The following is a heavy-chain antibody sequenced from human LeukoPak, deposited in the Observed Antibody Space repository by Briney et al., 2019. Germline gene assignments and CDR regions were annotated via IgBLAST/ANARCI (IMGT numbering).Heavy chain of an antibody. Sequence: SETLSLTCTVSGGSISSYYWSWIRQPPGKGLEWIGYIYYSGSTNYTPSLKSRVTISVDTSKNQFSLKLSSVTAADTAVYYCARSGVGATFAVSSLPFDYWGQGTLVTVSS. CDR1: GGSISSYY. J-gene: IGHJ4*02. D-gene: IGHD1-26*01. CDR3: ARSGVGATFAVSSLPFDY. V-gene: IGHV4-59*01. CDR2: IYYSGST.